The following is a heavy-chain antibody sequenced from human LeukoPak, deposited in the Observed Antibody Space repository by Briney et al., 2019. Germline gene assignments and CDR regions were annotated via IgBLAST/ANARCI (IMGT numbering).Heavy chain of an antibody. CDR2: IYHSGST. J-gene: IGHJ1*01. CDR3: ARVPGVGATG. Sequence: SETLSLTCAVSGYSISSGYYWGWIRQPPGKGLEWIGSIYHSGSTYYNPSLKSRVTISVDTSKKQFFLKLSSVTAADTAVYYCARVPGVGATGWGQGTLVTVSS. CDR1: GYSISSGYY. D-gene: IGHD1-1*01. V-gene: IGHV4-38-2*01.